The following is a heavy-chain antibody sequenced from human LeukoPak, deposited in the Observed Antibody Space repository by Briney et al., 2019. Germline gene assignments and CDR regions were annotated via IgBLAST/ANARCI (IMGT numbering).Heavy chain of an antibody. CDR3: ARDPRYTYGFVFDY. J-gene: IGHJ4*02. Sequence: GGSLRLSCAASGFTFSSYSMNWARQAPGKGLEWVAVISLDGSNKYYSDSVKGRFTISRDNSKNTLYLHMNSLIPEDAAMYYCARDPRYTYGFVFDYWGQGTLVTVS. V-gene: IGHV3-30*03. D-gene: IGHD5-18*01. CDR2: ISLDGSNK. CDR1: GFTFSSYS.